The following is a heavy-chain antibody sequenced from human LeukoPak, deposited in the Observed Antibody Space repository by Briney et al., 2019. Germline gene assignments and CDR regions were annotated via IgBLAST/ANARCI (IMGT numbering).Heavy chain of an antibody. CDR2: INPNSGGT. J-gene: IGHJ6*03. CDR3: ATTNWDGGRTPHHYYYYYMDV. Sequence: ASVKVSCKASGYTFTGYYMHWVRQAPGQGLEWMGWINPNSGGTNYAQKFQGRVTMTRDTSISTAYMELSSLRSEDTAVYYCATTNWDGGRTPHHYYYYYMDVWGKGTTVTVSS. V-gene: IGHV1-2*02. CDR1: GYTFTGYY. D-gene: IGHD1-1*01.